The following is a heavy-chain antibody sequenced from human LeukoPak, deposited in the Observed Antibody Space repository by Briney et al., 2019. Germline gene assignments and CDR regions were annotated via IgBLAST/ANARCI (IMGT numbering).Heavy chain of an antibody. CDR1: GSTFSSYA. CDR3: AKETYYYGSGSSPFDY. V-gene: IGHV3-23*01. Sequence: GALRLSCAASGSTFSSYAMSWVRQAPGKGLESVSAISGSGVSTYYADSVKGRFTISRDNSKNTLYLQMNSLRAEDTAVYYCAKETYYYGSGSSPFDYWGQGTLVTVSS. D-gene: IGHD3-10*01. CDR2: ISGSGVST. J-gene: IGHJ4*02.